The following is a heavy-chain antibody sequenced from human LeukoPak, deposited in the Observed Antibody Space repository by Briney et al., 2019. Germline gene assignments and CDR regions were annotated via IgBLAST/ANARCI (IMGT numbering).Heavy chain of an antibody. J-gene: IGHJ4*02. V-gene: IGHV1-2*02. CDR1: GYTFTSYD. CDR2: INPNNGGT. CDR3: ATVRMGATPFDY. Sequence: ASVKVSCKASGYTFTSYDINWVRQAPGQGLEWMGGINPNNGGTNFAQKFQGRVTMTSDTSISTAYMELSRLRSDDTAVYYCATVRMGATPFDYWGQGTLVTVSS. D-gene: IGHD1-26*01.